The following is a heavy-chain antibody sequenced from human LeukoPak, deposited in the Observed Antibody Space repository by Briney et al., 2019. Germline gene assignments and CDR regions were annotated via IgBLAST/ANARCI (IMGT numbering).Heavy chain of an antibody. J-gene: IGHJ2*01. Sequence: ASVKVSCKASGGTFSNYAISWVRQAPGQGLEWMGRIIPILGIANYAQKFQGRVTVTADKSTSTAYMELSSLRSEDTAVYYCARAGGTTRPFDLWGRGTLVTVSS. CDR3: ARAGGTTRPFDL. CDR2: IIPILGIA. CDR1: GGTFSNYA. D-gene: IGHD2-15*01. V-gene: IGHV1-69*04.